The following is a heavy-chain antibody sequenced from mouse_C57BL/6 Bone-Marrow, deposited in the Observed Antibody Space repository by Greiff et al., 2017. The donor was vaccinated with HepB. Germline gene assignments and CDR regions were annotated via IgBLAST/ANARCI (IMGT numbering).Heavy chain of an antibody. CDR1: GFTFSDYY. V-gene: IGHV5-12*01. CDR2: ISNGGGST. Sequence: EVQVVESGGGLVQPGGSLKLSCAASGFTFSDYYMYWVRQTPEKRLEWVAYISNGGGSTYYPDTVKGRFTISRDNAKNTLYLQMSRLKSEDTAMYYCARDDGWDYAMDYWGQGTSVTVSS. CDR3: ARDDGWDYAMDY. J-gene: IGHJ4*01. D-gene: IGHD2-3*01.